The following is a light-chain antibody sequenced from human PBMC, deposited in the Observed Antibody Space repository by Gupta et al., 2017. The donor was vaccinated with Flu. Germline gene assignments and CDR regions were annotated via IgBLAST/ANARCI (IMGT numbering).Light chain of an antibody. CDR3: AAWDDSLNGWV. CDR1: SSNIGSNT. Sequence: FVLTLPPSTSGTACQTDTMSSPGSSSNIGSNTVNWYQQLPGTAPKLLIYSNNQRPSGVPDRFSGSKSGTSASLAISGLQSEDEADYYCAAWDDSLNGWVFGGGTKLTVL. CDR2: SNN. J-gene: IGLJ3*02. V-gene: IGLV1-44*01.